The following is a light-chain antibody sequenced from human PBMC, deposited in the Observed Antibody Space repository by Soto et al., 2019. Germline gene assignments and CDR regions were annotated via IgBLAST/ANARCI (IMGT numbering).Light chain of an antibody. Sequence: QAVVTQEPSFSVSPGGTVTLTCGVSSGSVSTRYYLSWYQQTPGQAPRTLIYSTSTRSSGVPDRFSGSIVGNKAALTISGAQADDESDYYCVLYMGSGIWVFGGGTKLTVL. CDR1: SGSVSTRYY. V-gene: IGLV8-61*01. CDR3: VLYMGSGIWV. J-gene: IGLJ3*02. CDR2: STS.